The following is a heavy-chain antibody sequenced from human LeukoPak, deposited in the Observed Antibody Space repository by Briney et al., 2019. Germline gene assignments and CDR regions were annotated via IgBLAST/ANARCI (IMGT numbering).Heavy chain of an antibody. J-gene: IGHJ4*02. Sequence: ASVKVSCKASGGTFSSNAISWVRQAPGQGLEWTGGIIPIFGTANYAQKFQGRVTITADESTSTAYMELSSLRSEDTAVYYCARSSYYDILTGIDYWGQGTLVTVSS. V-gene: IGHV1-69*13. CDR2: IIPIFGTA. CDR3: ARSSYYDILTGIDY. D-gene: IGHD3-9*01. CDR1: GGTFSSNA.